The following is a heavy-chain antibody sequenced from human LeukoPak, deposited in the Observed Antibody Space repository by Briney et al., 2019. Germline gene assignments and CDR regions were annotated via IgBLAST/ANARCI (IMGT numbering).Heavy chain of an antibody. CDR1: GGSISSYY. Sequence: SETLSLTCTVSGGSISSYYWRWIRQPPGKGLEWIGYIYYSGSTNYNPSLKSRVTISVDTSKNQFSLKLSSVTAADTAVYYCAAWPSLDDYWGQGTLVTVSS. J-gene: IGHJ4*02. D-gene: IGHD3-16*01. CDR2: IYYSGST. CDR3: AAWPSLDDY. V-gene: IGHV4-59*01.